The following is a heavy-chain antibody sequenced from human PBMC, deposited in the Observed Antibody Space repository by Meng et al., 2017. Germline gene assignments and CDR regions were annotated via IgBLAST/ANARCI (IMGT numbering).Heavy chain of an antibody. CDR3: ARRGSYYEGGAFDI. CDR1: GYSISSSNW. V-gene: IGHV4-28*05. D-gene: IGHD1-26*01. J-gene: IGHJ3*02. Sequence: SETLSLTCAVSGYSISSSNWWGWIRQPPGKGLEWIGYIYYGGSIYYNPSLKSRVTMSVDTSKNQFSLKLSSVTAVDTAVYYCARRGSYYEGGAFDIWGQGTMVTVSS. CDR2: IYYGGSI.